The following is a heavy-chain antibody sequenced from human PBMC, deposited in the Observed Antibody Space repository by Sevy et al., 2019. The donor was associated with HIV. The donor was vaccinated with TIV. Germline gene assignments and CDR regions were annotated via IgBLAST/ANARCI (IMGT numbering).Heavy chain of an antibody. CDR2: IKQDGSEK. D-gene: IGHD3-22*01. J-gene: IGHJ6*02. CDR3: ARDLTYYCDSSGYYQYYYYGMDV. Sequence: GGSLRLSCAASGFTFSSYWMSWVRQAPGKGLEWVANIKQDGSEKYYVDSVKGRFTISRDNAKNSLYLQMNSLRAEDTAVYYCARDLTYYCDSSGYYQYYYYGMDVWGQGTTVTVSS. CDR1: GFTFSSYW. V-gene: IGHV3-7*03.